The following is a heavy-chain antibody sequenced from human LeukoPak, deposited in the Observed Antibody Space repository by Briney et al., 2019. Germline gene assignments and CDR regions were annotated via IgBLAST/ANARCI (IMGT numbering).Heavy chain of an antibody. J-gene: IGHJ4*02. Sequence: GGSLRLSCAVSGVTFSTYGMHWVRQAPGKGLEWVAVIWYDESNKYYSDSVTGRFTISRDNSKNTLYLQMNSLRAEDTAVYYCARDTNLYGGPRASGGCDFWGLGTPVTVSS. CDR1: GVTFSTYG. CDR2: IWYDESNK. V-gene: IGHV3-33*08. CDR3: ARDTNLYGGPRASGGCDF. D-gene: IGHD4-23*01.